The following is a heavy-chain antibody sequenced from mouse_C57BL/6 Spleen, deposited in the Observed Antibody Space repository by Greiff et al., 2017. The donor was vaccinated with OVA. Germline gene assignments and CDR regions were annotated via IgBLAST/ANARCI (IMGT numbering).Heavy chain of an antibody. V-gene: IGHV1-42*01. J-gene: IGHJ2*01. CDR1: GYSFTGYY. Sequence: VQLQQSGPELVKPGASVKISCKASGYSFTGYYMNWVKQSPEKSLEWIGEINPSTGGTTYNQKFKAKATLTVDKSSSTAYMQLKSLTSEDSAVYYCARRTPYDCFDYWGKGTTLTVSS. D-gene: IGHD2-4*01. CDR2: INPSTGGT. CDR3: ARRTPYDCFDY.